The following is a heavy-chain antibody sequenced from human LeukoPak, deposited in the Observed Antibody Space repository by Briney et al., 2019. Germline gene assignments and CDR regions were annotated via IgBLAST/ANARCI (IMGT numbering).Heavy chain of an antibody. V-gene: IGHV3-11*06. Sequence: GGSLRLSCAASGFTFSDYYMSWIRQAPGKGLEWVSYISSSSSYTNYADSVKGRFTISRDNSKNTLYLQMNSLRAEDTAVYYCARDPYYYDSSGYYDYWGQGTLVTVSS. CDR1: GFTFSDYY. D-gene: IGHD3-22*01. CDR3: ARDPYYYDSSGYYDY. J-gene: IGHJ4*02. CDR2: ISSSSSYT.